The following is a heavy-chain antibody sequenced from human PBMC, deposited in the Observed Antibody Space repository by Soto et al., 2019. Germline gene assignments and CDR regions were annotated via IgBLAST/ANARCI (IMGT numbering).Heavy chain of an antibody. J-gene: IGHJ3*02. Sequence: GGSLRLSCTASGFTFGDSAMSWFRQAPGKGLEWVGFIRTNAYGGTTEYAASVKGRFTISRDDSKSIAYLQMNSLKTEDTAVYYCTRLPYTMARGALDIWGQGTMVTVSS. D-gene: IGHD5-12*01. V-gene: IGHV3-49*03. CDR2: IRTNAYGGTT. CDR1: GFTFGDSA. CDR3: TRLPYTMARGALDI.